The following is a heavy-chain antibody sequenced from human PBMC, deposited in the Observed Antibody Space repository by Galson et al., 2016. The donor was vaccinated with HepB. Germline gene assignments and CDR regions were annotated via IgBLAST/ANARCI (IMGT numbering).Heavy chain of an antibody. V-gene: IGHV3-30*18. D-gene: IGHD6-6*01. J-gene: IGHJ4*02. CDR1: GFTLSSCG. CDR2: ISDDGSNK. CDR3: AKVGSIAARPDYFDS. Sequence: SLRLSCAASGFTLSSCGMYWVRQAPGKGLEWVAVISDDGSNKMYADSVKGRFTISRDNSKNTLYLQMNSLRLEDTAMYYCAKVGSIAARPDYFDSWGPGTLLTVST.